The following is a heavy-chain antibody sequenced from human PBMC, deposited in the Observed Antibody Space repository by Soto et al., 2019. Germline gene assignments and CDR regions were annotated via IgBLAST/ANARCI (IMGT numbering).Heavy chain of an antibody. CDR3: TRDVGYDLIDY. V-gene: IGHV1-18*01. D-gene: IGHD5-12*01. CDR1: GYTFTSYG. CDR2: INAYNGNT. Sequence: QVQLVQSGAEVKKPGASVKVSCKASGYTFTSYGISWVRQAPGQGLEWMGWINAYNGNTNYGQKLQGRGTMTTDTSTSTASRELRSLRFDDTAVNYCTRDVGYDLIDYWGQGTRVT. J-gene: IGHJ4*02.